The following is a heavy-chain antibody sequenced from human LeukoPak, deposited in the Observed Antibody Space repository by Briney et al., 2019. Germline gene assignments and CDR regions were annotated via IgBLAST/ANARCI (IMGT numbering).Heavy chain of an antibody. D-gene: IGHD5-18*01. J-gene: IGHJ5*02. CDR1: GYTLTGYY. CDR3: ARDTAMVTYWFDP. V-gene: IGHV1-2*02. CDR2: INPNSGGT. Sequence: ASVKVSCKASGYTLTGYYMHWVRQAPGQGREWMGWINPNSGGTNYAQKFQGRVTMTRDTSISTAYMELSRLRSDDTAVYYCARDTAMVTYWFDPWGQGTLVTVSS.